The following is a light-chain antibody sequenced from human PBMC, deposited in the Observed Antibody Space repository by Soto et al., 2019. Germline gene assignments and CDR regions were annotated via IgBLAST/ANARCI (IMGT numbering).Light chain of an antibody. CDR3: SSYTRTSTLWV. CDR1: SSDVGGYDY. CDR2: EVS. V-gene: IGLV2-14*01. J-gene: IGLJ3*02. Sequence: QSVLTQPASVSGSPGQAITISCTGTSSDVGGYDYVSWYQQHPGKAPKVMIYEVSYRPAGVSNRFSGSKSGNKASLTISGLQAEDEADYYCSSYTRTSTLWVFGGGTKLTVL.